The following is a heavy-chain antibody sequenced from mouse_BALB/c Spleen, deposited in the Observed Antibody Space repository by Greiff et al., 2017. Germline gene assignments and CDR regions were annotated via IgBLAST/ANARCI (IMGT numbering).Heavy chain of an antibody. J-gene: IGHJ2*01. V-gene: IGHV5-6-4*01. CDR1: GFTFSSYT. D-gene: IGHD3-2*02. CDR3: TRDQEFDY. CDR2: ISSGGSYT. Sequence: EVQVVESGGGLVKPGGSLKLSCAASGFTFSSYTMSWVRQTPEKRLEWVATISSGGSYTYYPDSVKGRFTISRDNAKNTLYLQMSSLKSEDTAMYYCTRDQEFDYWGQGTTLTVSS.